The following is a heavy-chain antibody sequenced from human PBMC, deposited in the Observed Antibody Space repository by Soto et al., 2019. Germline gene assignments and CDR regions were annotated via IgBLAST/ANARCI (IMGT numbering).Heavy chain of an antibody. Sequence: ASVKVSCKASGGNFRSEAISWVRQAPGHGLEWMGRIIPMFSTPHYAQKFQGRVTIIADESTTTVNMEMRGLTYEDTAVYYCARDQFSDILTADDYGMDVWGQGNSVTVSS. CDR3: ARDQFSDILTADDYGMDV. D-gene: IGHD3-9*01. CDR2: IIPMFSTP. CDR1: GGNFRSEA. J-gene: IGHJ6*02. V-gene: IGHV1-69*13.